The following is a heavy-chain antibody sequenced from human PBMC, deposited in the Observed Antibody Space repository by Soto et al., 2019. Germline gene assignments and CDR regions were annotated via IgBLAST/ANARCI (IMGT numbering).Heavy chain of an antibody. CDR3: AKTMGGWETNDAFDI. J-gene: IGHJ3*02. D-gene: IGHD6-19*01. CDR1: GFTFDDYT. V-gene: IGHV3-43*01. CDR2: ISWDGGST. Sequence: GGSLRLSCAASGFTFDDYTMHWVRQAPGKGLEWVSLISWDGGSTYYADSVKGRFTISRDNSKNSLYLQMNSLRTEDTALYYCAKTMGGWETNDAFDIWAQGKMVPVSS.